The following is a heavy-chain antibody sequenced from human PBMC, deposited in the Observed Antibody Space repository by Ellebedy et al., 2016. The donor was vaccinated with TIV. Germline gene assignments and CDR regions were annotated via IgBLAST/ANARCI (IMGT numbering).Heavy chain of an antibody. V-gene: IGHV3-15*01. CDR1: GFTFSNAW. CDR3: TTDLLPLVELGDY. CDR2: IKSKTDGGTT. J-gene: IGHJ4*02. Sequence: GGSLRLSXAASGFTFSNAWMSWVRQAPGKGLEWVGRIKSKTDGGTTDYAAPVKGRFTISRDDSKNTLYLQMNSLKTEDTAVYYCTTDLLPLVELGDYWGQGTLVTVSS. D-gene: IGHD1-7*01.